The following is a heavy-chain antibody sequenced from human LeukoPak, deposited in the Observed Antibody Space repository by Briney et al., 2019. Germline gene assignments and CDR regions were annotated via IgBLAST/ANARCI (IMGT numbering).Heavy chain of an antibody. V-gene: IGHV1-18*01. D-gene: IGHD6-13*01. Sequence: GASVKVSCKASGYTFTSYGISWVRQAPGQGLEWMGWISAYNGNTNYAQKLQGRVTMTTDTFTSTAYMELRSLRSDDTAVYYCARGRDSSSWYSYYYYCYYYMDVWGKGTTVTVSS. CDR1: GYTFTSYG. J-gene: IGHJ6*03. CDR3: ARGRDSSSWYSYYYYCYYYMDV. CDR2: ISAYNGNT.